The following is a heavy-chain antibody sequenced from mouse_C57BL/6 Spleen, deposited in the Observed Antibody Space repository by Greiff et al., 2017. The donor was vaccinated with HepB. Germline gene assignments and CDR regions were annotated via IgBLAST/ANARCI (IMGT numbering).Heavy chain of an antibody. V-gene: IGHV1-55*01. Sequence: VQLQQPGAELVKPGASVKMSCKASGYTFTSYWITWVKQRPGQGLEWIGDIYPGSGSTNYNEKFKSKATLTVDTSSSTAYMQLSSLTSEDSAVYYCARYPRGYHWYFDVWGTGTTVTVSS. CDR3: ARYPRGYHWYFDV. D-gene: IGHD3-1*01. J-gene: IGHJ1*03. CDR2: IYPGSGST. CDR1: GYTFTSYW.